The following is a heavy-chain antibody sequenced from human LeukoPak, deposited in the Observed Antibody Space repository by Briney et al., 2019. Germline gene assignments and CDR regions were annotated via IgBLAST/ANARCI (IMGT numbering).Heavy chain of an antibody. CDR3: AGGSYHGDYYFDY. CDR1: GYTFTSYD. V-gene: IGHV1-69*05. CDR2: IIPIFGTA. J-gene: IGHJ4*02. D-gene: IGHD1-26*01. Sequence: SVKVSCKASGYTFTSYDISWVRQAPGQGLEWMGRIIPIFGTANYAQKFQGRVTITTDESTSTAYMELSSLRSEDTAVYYCAGGSYHGDYYFDYWGQGTLVTVSS.